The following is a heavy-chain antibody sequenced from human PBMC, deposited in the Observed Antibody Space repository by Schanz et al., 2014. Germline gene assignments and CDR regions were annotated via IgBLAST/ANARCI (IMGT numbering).Heavy chain of an antibody. J-gene: IGHJ4*02. CDR2: LSGSGGST. CDR3: AKQIHYDILTVTRN. V-gene: IGHV3-23*01. D-gene: IGHD3-9*01. Sequence: EVQLLESGGGLVQPGGSLRLSCAASGFTFSSYAMSWVRQAPGKGLEWVSALSGSGGSTYYADSVKGLFTISRDNSKNTLYLQMNSLRAEDTAVYDCAKQIHYDILTVTRNWGQGTLVTVSS. CDR1: GFTFSSYA.